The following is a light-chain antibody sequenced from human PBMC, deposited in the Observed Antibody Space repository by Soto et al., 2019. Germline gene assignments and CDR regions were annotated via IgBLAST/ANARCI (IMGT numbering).Light chain of an antibody. CDR1: SSDVGGYNF. CDR3: SSYAASTYV. Sequence: QSALAQPPSASGSPGQSVTISCTGTSSDVGGYNFFSWYQQHPCKAPNLIIFEVCKLPSGVPDRFSVSKSGNTASLTVSGLQTEDEADYYCSSYAASTYVFGTGTKVTVL. CDR2: EVC. J-gene: IGLJ1*01. V-gene: IGLV2-8*01.